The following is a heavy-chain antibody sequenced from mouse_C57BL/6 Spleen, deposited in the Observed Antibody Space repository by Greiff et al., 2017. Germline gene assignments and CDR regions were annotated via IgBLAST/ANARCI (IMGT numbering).Heavy chain of an antibody. V-gene: IGHV14-4*01. CDR1: GFNIKDDY. CDR2: IDPENGET. J-gene: IGHJ1*03. CDR3: TKGANYYGSSHWYFDV. D-gene: IGHD1-1*01. Sequence: VHVKQSGAELVRPGASVKLSCTASGFNIKDDYLHWVKQRPEQGLEWIGWIDPENGETEYASKFQGKATITADTSSNTAYLQLSSLTSEDTAVYYCTKGANYYGSSHWYFDVWGTGTTVTVSS.